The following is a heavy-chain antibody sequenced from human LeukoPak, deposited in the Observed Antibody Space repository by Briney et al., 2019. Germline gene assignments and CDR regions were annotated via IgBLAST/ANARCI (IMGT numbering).Heavy chain of an antibody. Sequence: GGSLRLSCAASGFTFSSYAMSWVRQASGKGLEWVSAISGSGDSTYYADSVKGRFTISRDNSKNTLHLQMNSLRAEDTAVYYCAKAQGGSYTTDAFDIWGQGTMVTVSS. V-gene: IGHV3-23*01. J-gene: IGHJ3*02. CDR3: AKAQGGSYTTDAFDI. CDR2: ISGSGDST. CDR1: GFTFSSYA. D-gene: IGHD1-26*01.